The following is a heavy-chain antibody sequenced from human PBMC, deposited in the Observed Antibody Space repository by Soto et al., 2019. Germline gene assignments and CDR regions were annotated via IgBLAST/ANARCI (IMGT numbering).Heavy chain of an antibody. J-gene: IGHJ4*02. CDR3: ARDEYNIVLVPVFSD. CDR2: IWYDGSNK. V-gene: IGHV3-33*01. Sequence: QVQLVESGGGVVQPGSSLRLSCAASGFSFSSYGMHWVRQAPGKGLEWVAFIWYDGSNKYYADSVQGRFTISRDNSKNTLYLQMNSLRAEDTAVYHCARDEYNIVLVPVFSDWGQGTLVTVSS. D-gene: IGHD2-2*01. CDR1: GFSFSSYG.